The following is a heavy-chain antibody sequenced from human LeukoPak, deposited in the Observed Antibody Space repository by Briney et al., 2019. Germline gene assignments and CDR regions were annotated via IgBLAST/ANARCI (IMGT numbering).Heavy chain of an antibody. J-gene: IGHJ4*02. D-gene: IGHD3-16*01. V-gene: IGHV4-59*01. Sequence: SETLSLTCTVSGGSISPYYWSWIRQPPGKGLEWIGYIYYSGNTNYNPSLKSRVTISLDTSKNQFSLKLSSVTAADTAVYYCTRGAGWLIDYWGQGILVTVSS. CDR1: GGSISPYY. CDR3: TRGAGWLIDY. CDR2: IYYSGNT.